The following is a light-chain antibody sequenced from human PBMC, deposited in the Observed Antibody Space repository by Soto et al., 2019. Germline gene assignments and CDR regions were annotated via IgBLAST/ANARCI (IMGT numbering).Light chain of an antibody. V-gene: IGLV2-11*01. CDR1: SSDVGRYNY. J-gene: IGLJ1*01. CDR3: CSYAGGYIFV. CDR2: DVT. Sequence: QSALTQPRSVSGSPGQSVTISCTGTSSDVGRYNYVSWYQQHPGKAPKLIIYDVTKRPSGVPDRFSGSKSGNTASLTISGLQAEDEVDYYCCSYAGGYIFVLGTGTKRTVL.